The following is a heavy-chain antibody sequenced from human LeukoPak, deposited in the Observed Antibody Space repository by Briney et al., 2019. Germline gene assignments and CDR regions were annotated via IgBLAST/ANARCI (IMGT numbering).Heavy chain of an antibody. D-gene: IGHD2-2*01. V-gene: IGHV3-48*01. CDR2: ISSSCSTI. CDR3: ARPNRPDIECQPHPVPFDI. CDR1: GFSLSNYN. J-gene: IGHJ3*02. Sequence: GGSLRLSCAASGFSLSNYNMNWVRQAPGKGLEWVSYISSSCSTIYYADSVKGRFTISGDSAKNSLYLQMNSLRADDTAVYYCARPNRPDIECQPHPVPFDIWGQGTMVTVSS.